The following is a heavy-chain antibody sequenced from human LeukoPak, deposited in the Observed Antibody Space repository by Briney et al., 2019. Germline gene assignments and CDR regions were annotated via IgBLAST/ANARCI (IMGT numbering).Heavy chain of an antibody. CDR3: ASSRTTVTTLDP. CDR1: GFTVSINY. D-gene: IGHD4-17*01. J-gene: IGHJ5*02. V-gene: IGHV4-34*01. CDR2: INHSGST. Sequence: GSLRLSCGPSGFTVSINYMSWIRQPPGKGLEWIGEINHSGSTNYNPSLKSRVTISVDTSKNQFSLKLSSVTAADTAVYYCASSRTTVTTLDPWGQGTLVTVSS.